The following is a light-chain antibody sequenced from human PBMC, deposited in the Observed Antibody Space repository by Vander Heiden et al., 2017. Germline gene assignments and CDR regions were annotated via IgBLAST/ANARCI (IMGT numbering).Light chain of an antibody. Sequence: DIQMTQSPSSLSASVGDRVTITCRASQSISSYLNWYQQKRGKAPKVLIYAASSLQSGVPSRFSGSGSGTDFTLTISRLQPEDFATYYCQQRDSTPCTFGQGTKMEIK. CDR3: QQRDSTPCT. J-gene: IGKJ2*02. CDR1: QSISSY. CDR2: AAS. V-gene: IGKV1-39*01.